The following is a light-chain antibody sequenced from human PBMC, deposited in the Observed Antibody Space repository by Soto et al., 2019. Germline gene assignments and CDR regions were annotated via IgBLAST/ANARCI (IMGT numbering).Light chain of an antibody. CDR1: SGHSGYI. CDR3: ETWDSDTWV. J-gene: IGLJ2*01. CDR2: LEGSGSY. Sequence: QLVLTQSSSASASLGSSVKLTCTLSSGHSGYIIAWHQQQPGKAPRYLMKLEGSGSYNKGSGVPDRFSGSSFGADRYLTISNLQFEDEADYYCETWDSDTWVFGGGTKLTVL. V-gene: IGLV4-60*02.